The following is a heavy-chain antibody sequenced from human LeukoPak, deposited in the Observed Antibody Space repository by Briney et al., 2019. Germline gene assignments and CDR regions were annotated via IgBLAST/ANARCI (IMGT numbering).Heavy chain of an antibody. V-gene: IGHV3-15*01. CDR3: TIVKVGVGALDY. D-gene: IGHD1-26*01. Sequence: TGGSLRLSCAASGFTFRNAWMSWVRQAPGKGLEWVGRIKSKTDGETTDYAAPVKGRFTISRDDSKNTLYLQMNSLKTEDTAVYYCTIVKVGVGALDYWGQGTLVTVSS. J-gene: IGHJ4*02. CDR2: IKSKTDGETT. CDR1: GFTFRNAW.